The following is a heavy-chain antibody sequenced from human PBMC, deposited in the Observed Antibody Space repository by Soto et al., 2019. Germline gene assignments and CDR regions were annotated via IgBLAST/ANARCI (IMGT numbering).Heavy chain of an antibody. CDR2: INSDGSST. Sequence: HPGGSLRLSCAASGFTFSSYWMHWVRQAPGKGLVWVSRINSDGSSTSYADSVKGRFTISRDNAKDTLYLQMNSLRAEDTAVYYCARSPPGNYYDSSGYPDYWGQGTLVTVSS. V-gene: IGHV3-74*01. J-gene: IGHJ4*02. CDR1: GFTFSSYW. D-gene: IGHD3-22*01. CDR3: ARSPPGNYYDSSGYPDY.